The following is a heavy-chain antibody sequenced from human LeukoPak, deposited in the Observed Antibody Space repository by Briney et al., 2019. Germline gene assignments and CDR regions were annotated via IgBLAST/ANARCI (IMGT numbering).Heavy chain of an antibody. Sequence: GGSLRLSCAASGFTFSNYWMIWVSQAPGKGLEWVGNIKQDGSEKRYADSVRGRFSISRDNAQASLYLQMNSLRAEDTAVYYCARASDPWLQLTWGQGTLVTVSS. CDR3: ARASDPWLQLT. J-gene: IGHJ5*02. V-gene: IGHV3-7*05. CDR2: IKQDGSEK. D-gene: IGHD5-24*01. CDR1: GFTFSNYW.